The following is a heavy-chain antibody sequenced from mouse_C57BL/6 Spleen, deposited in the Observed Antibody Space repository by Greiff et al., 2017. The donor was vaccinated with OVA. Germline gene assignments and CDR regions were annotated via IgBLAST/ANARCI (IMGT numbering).Heavy chain of an antibody. CDR2: INPNNGGT. V-gene: IGHV1-22*01. D-gene: IGHD2-3*01. Sequence: VQLQQSGPELVKPGASVKMSCKASGYTFTDYNMHWVKQSHGKSLEWIGYINPNNGGTSYNQKFKGKATLTVNKSSSTSYMELRSLTSEDSAVYYGARFGPSYDGYFWFAYWGQGTLVTVSA. CDR3: ARFGPSYDGYFWFAY. CDR1: GYTFTDYN. J-gene: IGHJ3*01.